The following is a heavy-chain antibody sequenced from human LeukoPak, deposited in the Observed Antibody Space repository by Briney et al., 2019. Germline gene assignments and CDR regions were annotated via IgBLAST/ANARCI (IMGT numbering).Heavy chain of an antibody. Sequence: SSETLSLTCTVSGGSISSYYWSWIRQPPGKGLEWIGYIYYSGTTNYNPSLKSRVTISVDTSKNQFSLKLSSVTAADTAVYYCARGVYIAAAQYGYWGQGTLVSVSS. V-gene: IGHV4-59*01. D-gene: IGHD6-13*01. CDR2: IYYSGTT. J-gene: IGHJ4*02. CDR1: GGSISSYY. CDR3: ARGVYIAAAQYGY.